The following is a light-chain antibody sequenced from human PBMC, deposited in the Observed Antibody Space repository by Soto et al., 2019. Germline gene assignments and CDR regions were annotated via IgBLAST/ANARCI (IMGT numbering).Light chain of an antibody. CDR2: RDN. CDR3: AAWDDRLRGWV. J-gene: IGLJ3*02. V-gene: IGLV1-47*01. Sequence: QSVLTQPPSASGTPGQRVTISCSGSTSNIGSNYVYWYQQFPGTAPKLLIYRDNQRPSGVPDRFSGSKSGISASLAISGLRSEDEAEYYCAAWDDRLRGWVFGGGTKLTVL. CDR1: TSNIGSNY.